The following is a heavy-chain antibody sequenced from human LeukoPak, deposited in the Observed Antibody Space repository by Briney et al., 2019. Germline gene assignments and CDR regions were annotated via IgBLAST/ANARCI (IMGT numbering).Heavy chain of an antibody. CDR2: INPSGGST. J-gene: IGHJ6*02. D-gene: IGHD3-16*02. V-gene: IGHV1-46*01. CDR3: ARVSAHREYYCYGMDV. CDR1: GYTFTSYY. Sequence: ASVKVSCKASGYTFTSYYMHWVRQAPGQGLEWMGIINPSGGSTSYAQKFQGRVTMTRDTSTSTVYMELRSLRSDDTAVYYCARVSAHREYYCYGMDVWGQGTTVTVSS.